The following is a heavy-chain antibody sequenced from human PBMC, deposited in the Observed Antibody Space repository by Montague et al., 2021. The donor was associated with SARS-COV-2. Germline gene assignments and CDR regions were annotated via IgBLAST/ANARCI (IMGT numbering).Heavy chain of an antibody. J-gene: IGHJ4*02. CDR1: GFTLSSYS. CDR2: ISSSSSYI. V-gene: IGHV3-21*01. D-gene: IGHD3-9*01. CDR3: ARALSTVLRYFDWLSPHY. Sequence: SLRLSCAASGFTLSSYSMNWVRQAPGKGLEWVSSISSSSSYIYYXDSVKGRFTISRDNAKNSLYLQMNSLRAEDTAVYYCARALSTVLRYFDWLSPHYWGQGTLVTVSS.